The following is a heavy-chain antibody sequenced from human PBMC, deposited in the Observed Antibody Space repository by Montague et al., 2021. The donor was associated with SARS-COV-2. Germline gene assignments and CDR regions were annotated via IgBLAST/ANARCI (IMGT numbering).Heavy chain of an antibody. CDR2: ISYDGRNK. CDR1: GFTFSSYA. Sequence: SLRLSCAASGFTFSSYAMHWVRQAPGKGLEWVAVISYDGRNKYYADSVKGRFTISRDNSKNTLYLQMNSLRAEDTAVYYCARIQYGGYGGAFDYWGQGTLVTVST. V-gene: IGHV3-30-3*01. D-gene: IGHD5-12*01. CDR3: ARIQYGGYGGAFDY. J-gene: IGHJ4*02.